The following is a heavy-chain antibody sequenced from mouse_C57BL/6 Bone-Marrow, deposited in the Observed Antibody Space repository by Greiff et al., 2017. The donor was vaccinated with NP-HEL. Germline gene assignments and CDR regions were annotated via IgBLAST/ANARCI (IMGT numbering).Heavy chain of an antibody. CDR1: GYTFTSYW. CDR3: ARITTVVAPDYYAMDY. J-gene: IGHJ4*01. Sequence: QVQLQQPGAELVKPGASVKMSCKASGYTFTSYWITWVKQRPGQGLEWIGDIYPGSGSTNYNEKFKSKATLTVDTSSSTAYMQLSSLTSEDSAVYYCARITTVVAPDYYAMDYWGQGTSVTVSS. D-gene: IGHD1-1*01. CDR2: IYPGSGST. V-gene: IGHV1-55*01.